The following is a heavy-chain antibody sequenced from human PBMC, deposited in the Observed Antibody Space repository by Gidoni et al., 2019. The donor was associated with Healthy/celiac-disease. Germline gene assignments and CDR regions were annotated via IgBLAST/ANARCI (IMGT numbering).Heavy chain of an antibody. D-gene: IGHD3-10*01. CDR1: GYTFTSYY. CDR2: INPSGGST. Sequence: QVQLVQSGAEVTKPGASVKVSCTASGYTFTSYYIHWVRQAPGQGLEWMGIINPSGGSTSYAQKFQGRVTMTRDTSTSTVYMELSSLRSEDTAVYYCARGREGSLVRARDYYYGMDVWGQGTTVTVSS. V-gene: IGHV1-46*01. J-gene: IGHJ6*02. CDR3: ARGREGSLVRARDYYYGMDV.